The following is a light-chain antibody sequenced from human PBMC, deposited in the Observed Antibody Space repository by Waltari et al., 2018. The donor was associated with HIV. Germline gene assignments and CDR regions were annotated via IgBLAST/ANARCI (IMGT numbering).Light chain of an antibody. J-gene: IGLJ1*01. Sequence: QSVLTQPPSASGTPGQRVTISCSGSSSNIGSNTVNWYQQLPGTAPKLLIYSNNQRPSWVPDRYSGSKSVTSASLAISGLQSEDEADYYCAAWDDSLNGLYVFGTGTKVTVL. CDR3: AAWDDSLNGLYV. CDR1: SSNIGSNT. CDR2: SNN. V-gene: IGLV1-44*01.